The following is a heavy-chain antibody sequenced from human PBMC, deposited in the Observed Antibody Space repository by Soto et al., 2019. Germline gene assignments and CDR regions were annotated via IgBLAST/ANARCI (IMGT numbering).Heavy chain of an antibody. Sequence: PGGSLRLSCAASGFTFSSYGMHWVRQAPGKGLEWVAVISYDGSNKYYADSVKGRFTISRDNSKNTLYLQMNSLRAEDTAVYYCAKDGREGSGYYYPDYWGQGTLVTVSS. CDR2: ISYDGSNK. CDR1: GFTFSSYG. J-gene: IGHJ4*02. D-gene: IGHD3-22*01. V-gene: IGHV3-30*18. CDR3: AKDGREGSGYYYPDY.